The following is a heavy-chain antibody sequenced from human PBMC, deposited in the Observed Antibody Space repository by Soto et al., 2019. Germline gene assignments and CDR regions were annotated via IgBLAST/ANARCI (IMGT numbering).Heavy chain of an antibody. CDR3: ARSSGNDILTGYSGYYFDY. CDR1: GGSISSSSYY. V-gene: IGHV4-39*01. CDR2: IYYSGST. D-gene: IGHD3-9*01. Sequence: SETLSLTCTVSGGSISSSSYYWGWIRQPPGKGLEWIGSIYYSGSTYYNQSLKSRVTISVDTSKNQFSLKLSSVTAADTAVYYCARSSGNDILTGYSGYYFDYWGQGTLVTVSS. J-gene: IGHJ4*02.